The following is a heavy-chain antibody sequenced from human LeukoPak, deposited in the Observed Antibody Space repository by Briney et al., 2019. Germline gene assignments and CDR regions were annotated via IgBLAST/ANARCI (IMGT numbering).Heavy chain of an antibody. J-gene: IGHJ4*02. CDR3: ARSVKMPTIVH. CDR1: GYTFTGYY. D-gene: IGHD5-24*01. CDR2: INPSGGST. V-gene: IGHV1-46*03. Sequence: ASVKVSCKASGYTFTGYYMHWVRQAPGQGLRWMGIINPSGGSTSYAQKFQGRVTMTRDTSTSTVYMELSSLRSDDTAIYYCARSVKMPTIVHWGQGTLVTVSS.